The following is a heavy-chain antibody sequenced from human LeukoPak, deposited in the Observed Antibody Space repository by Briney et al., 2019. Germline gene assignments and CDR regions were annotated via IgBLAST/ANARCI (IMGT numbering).Heavy chain of an antibody. D-gene: IGHD3-10*01. CDR2: IYYSGST. CDR1: GGSISSYY. J-gene: IGHJ4*02. CDR3: AREIYGSGSYYFDY. Sequence: SETLSLTCTVSGGSISSYYWSWIRQPPGKGLEWIGYIYYSGSTNYNPSLKSRVTISVDTSKNQLSLKLTSVSAADTAVYYCAREIYGSGSYYFDYWGQGTLVTVSS. V-gene: IGHV4-59*12.